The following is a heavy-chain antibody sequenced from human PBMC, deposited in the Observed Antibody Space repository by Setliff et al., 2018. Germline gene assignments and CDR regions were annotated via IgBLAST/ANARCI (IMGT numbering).Heavy chain of an antibody. J-gene: IGHJ4*02. V-gene: IGHV1-69*06. CDR1: GGTFSSYA. Sequence: GASVKVSWKASGGTFSSYAISWVRQAPGQGLEWMGRIIPIFGTANYAQKFQGRVTITADKSTSTAYMELSSLRSEDTAVYYCARARSFNWIDIDYWGQGTLVTVSS. D-gene: IGHD1-20*01. CDR3: ARARSFNWIDIDY. CDR2: IIPIFGTA.